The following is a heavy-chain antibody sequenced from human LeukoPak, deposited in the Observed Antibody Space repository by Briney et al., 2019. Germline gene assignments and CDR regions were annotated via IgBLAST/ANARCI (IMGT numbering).Heavy chain of an antibody. CDR2: ISGSGDNT. D-gene: IGHD3-22*01. J-gene: IGHJ4*02. V-gene: IGHV3-23*01. Sequence: SGGSLRLSCAASGFTFSGYAMSWVRQAPGKGLEWVSGISGSGDNTYYADSVKGRFTISRDNSKNTLYVQVNSLGTEDTAAYYCAKGSSGGRPYYFDYWGQGTLVTVSS. CDR3: AKGSSGGRPYYFDY. CDR1: GFTFSGYA.